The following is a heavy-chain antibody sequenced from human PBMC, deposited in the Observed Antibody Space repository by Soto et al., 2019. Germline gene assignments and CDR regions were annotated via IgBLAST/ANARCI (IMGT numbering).Heavy chain of an antibody. Sequence: QIQLVQSGAEIKKPGSSVKVSCKASGGTFSSYAINWVRQAPGQGLEWMGGIIPMFGTLKYAQTFQGRVTITADDSTSTVYMDLSSLRSGDTATYFCARRKKNGRIVAVNAADFGCFNAFDVWGQGTEVIVSS. CDR2: IIPMFGTL. CDR3: ARRKKNGRIVAVNAADFGCFNAFDV. V-gene: IGHV1-69*01. CDR1: GGTFSSYA. D-gene: IGHD2-21*01. J-gene: IGHJ3*01.